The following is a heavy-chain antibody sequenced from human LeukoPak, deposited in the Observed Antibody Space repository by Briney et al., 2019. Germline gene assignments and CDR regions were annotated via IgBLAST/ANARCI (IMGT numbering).Heavy chain of an antibody. Sequence: GGSLSLSCAASGFTFDDYGMSWVRQAPGKGLEWVSGINWNGGSTGYADSVKGRFTISRDNAKNSLYLQMNSLRAEDTALYYCARDYTSPDAFDIWGQGTMVTVSS. D-gene: IGHD2-2*02. V-gene: IGHV3-20*04. CDR3: ARDYTSPDAFDI. J-gene: IGHJ3*02. CDR2: INWNGGST. CDR1: GFTFDDYG.